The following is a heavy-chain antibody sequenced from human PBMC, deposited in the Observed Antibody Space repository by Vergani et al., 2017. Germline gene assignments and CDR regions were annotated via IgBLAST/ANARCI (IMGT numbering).Heavy chain of an antibody. D-gene: IGHD5-24*01. J-gene: IGHJ4*02. Sequence: VHLVESGGAVVQPGRSLRLSCEVSGFIFSHYGIHWVRQGHGQGLEWVSSIKNTGDSTHYADSVKGRFTISRDNSKNTLYLQMNSLRVEDTAVYYCGRGSDNYNWGQGTLVTVSS. CDR1: GFIFSHYG. CDR2: IKNTGDST. CDR3: GRGSDNYN. V-gene: IGHV3-23*04.